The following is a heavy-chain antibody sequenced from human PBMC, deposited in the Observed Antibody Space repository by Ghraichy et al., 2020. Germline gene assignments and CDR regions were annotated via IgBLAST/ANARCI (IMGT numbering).Heavy chain of an antibody. CDR2: INHSGST. V-gene: IGHV4-34*01. J-gene: IGHJ5*02. CDR3: ARAVHWFDP. Sequence: GSLRLSCAVYGGSFSGYYWSWIRQPPGKGLEWIGEINHSGSTNYNPSLKSRVTTSVDTSKNQFSLKLSSVTAADTAVYYCARAVHWFDPWGQGTLVTVSS. CDR1: GGSFSGYY.